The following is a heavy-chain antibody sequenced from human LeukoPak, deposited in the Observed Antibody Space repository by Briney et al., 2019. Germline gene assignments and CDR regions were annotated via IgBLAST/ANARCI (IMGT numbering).Heavy chain of an antibody. V-gene: IGHV4-61*02. Sequence: SQTLSLTCTVSGGSISSGSYYWSWIPQPAGKGLEWIGRIYTSGSTNYNPSLKSRVTISVDTSKNQFSLRLSSVTAADTAVYYCARDHYYDSSGYYNWFDPWGQGTLVTVSS. J-gene: IGHJ5*02. CDR3: ARDHYYDSSGYYNWFDP. D-gene: IGHD3-22*01. CDR2: IYTSGST. CDR1: GGSISSGSYY.